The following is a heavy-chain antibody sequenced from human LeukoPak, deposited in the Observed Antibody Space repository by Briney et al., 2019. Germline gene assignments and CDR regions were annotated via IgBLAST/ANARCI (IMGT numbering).Heavy chain of an antibody. J-gene: IGHJ4*02. CDR2: ISGSGGST. CDR3: AKYYDFWSGYPTAPVDY. V-gene: IGHV3-23*01. D-gene: IGHD3-3*01. CDR1: GFTFSSYA. Sequence: GGSLRPSCAASGFTFSSYAMSWVRQAPGKGLEWVSAISGSGGSTYYADSVKGRFTISRDNSKNTLYLQMNSLRAEDTAVYYCAKYYDFWSGYPTAPVDYWGQGTLVTVSS.